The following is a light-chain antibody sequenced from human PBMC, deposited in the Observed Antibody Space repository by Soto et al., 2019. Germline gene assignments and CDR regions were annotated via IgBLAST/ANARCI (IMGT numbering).Light chain of an antibody. CDR2: DVS. CDR3: CSYAYNHVV. V-gene: IGLV2-11*01. CDR1: SSDVGRYNY. Sequence: QSVLTQPRSVSGSPGQSVTISCTGTSSDVGRYNYVSWYQHHPGKVPKLMIYDVSQRPSGVPDRFSASKSGNTASLTISGLQAGDEADYYCCSYAYNHVVFGGGTKLTVL. J-gene: IGLJ2*01.